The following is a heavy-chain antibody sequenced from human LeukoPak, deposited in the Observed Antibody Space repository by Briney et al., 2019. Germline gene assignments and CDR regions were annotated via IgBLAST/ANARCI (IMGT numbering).Heavy chain of an antibody. CDR1: GFTFSSYA. CDR3: ARGLMERGDEQWLGPMGY. J-gene: IGHJ4*02. D-gene: IGHD6-19*01. CDR2: ISYDGSNK. V-gene: IGHV3-30-3*01. Sequence: GGSLRLSCAASGFTFSSYAMHWVRQAPGKGLEWVAVISYDGSNKYYADSVEGRFTISRDNSKNTLYLQMNSLRAEDTAVYYCARGLMERGDEQWLGPMGYWGQGTLVTVSS.